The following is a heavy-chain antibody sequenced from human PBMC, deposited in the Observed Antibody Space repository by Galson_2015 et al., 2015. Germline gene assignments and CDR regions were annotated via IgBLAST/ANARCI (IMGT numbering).Heavy chain of an antibody. J-gene: IGHJ4*02. CDR3: ARGHDSWSAYDSFGY. D-gene: IGHD3-3*01. CDR1: GFTFSSYW. V-gene: IGHV3-7*01. Sequence: SLRLSCAASGFTFSSYWMSWVRQAPGKGLEWVANINHGGSGNSYVDSVKGRYTISRDNAKNSLYLQMNSLRAEDTAIYYCARGHDSWSAYDSFGYWGQGTLVTVSS. CDR2: INHGGSGN.